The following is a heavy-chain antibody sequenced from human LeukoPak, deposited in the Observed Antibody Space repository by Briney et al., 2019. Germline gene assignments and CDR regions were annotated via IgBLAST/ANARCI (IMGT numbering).Heavy chain of an antibody. CDR3: ARDWTEAIPYYDFWSGYPNWFDP. V-gene: IGHV3-48*01. CDR1: GFTFSSYW. J-gene: IGHJ5*02. CDR2: ISSSSSTI. Sequence: GGSLRLSCAASGFTFSSYWMSWVRQAPGKGLEWVSYISSSSSTIYYADSVKGRFTISRDNAKNSLYLQMNSLRAEDTALYYCARDWTEAIPYYDFWSGYPNWFDPWGQGTLVTVSS. D-gene: IGHD3-3*01.